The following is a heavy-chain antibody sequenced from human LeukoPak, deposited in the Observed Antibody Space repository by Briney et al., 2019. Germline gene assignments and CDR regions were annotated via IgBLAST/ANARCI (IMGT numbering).Heavy chain of an antibody. Sequence: GGSLRLSCAASGFTFDDYAMHWVRQAPGKGLEWVSGISWNSGSIGYADSVKGRFTISRDNAKNSLYLQMNSLRAEDTALYYCAREGHGSGSSYYMDVWGKGTTVTVSS. CDR1: GFTFDDYA. V-gene: IGHV3-9*01. D-gene: IGHD3-10*01. J-gene: IGHJ6*03. CDR3: AREGHGSGSSYYMDV. CDR2: ISWNSGSI.